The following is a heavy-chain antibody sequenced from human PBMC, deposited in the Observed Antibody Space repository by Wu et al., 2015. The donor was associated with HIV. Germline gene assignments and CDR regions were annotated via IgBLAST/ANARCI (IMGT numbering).Heavy chain of an antibody. CDR3: ARVPQSYDSSGYNWFRP. Sequence: QVQLVQSGAEVKNPGSSVRVSCKASGATFTSYDINWVRQATGQGLEWMGWMNPNSGNTGYAQKFQGRVTMTRNTSISTAYMELSSLRSEDTAVYYCARVPQSYDSSGYNWFRPWAREPWSPSPQ. D-gene: IGHD3-22*01. CDR1: GATFTSYD. V-gene: IGHV1-8*02. J-gene: IGHJ5*02. CDR2: MNPNSGNT.